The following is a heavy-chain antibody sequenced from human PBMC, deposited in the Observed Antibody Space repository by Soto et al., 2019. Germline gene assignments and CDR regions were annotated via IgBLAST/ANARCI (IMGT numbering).Heavy chain of an antibody. CDR1: GFTFSSYA. Sequence: GGSLRLSCAASGFTFSSYAMSWVRQAPGKGLEWVSAISGSGGSTYYADSVKGRFTISRDNSKNTLYLQMNSLRAEDTAVYYCANPLFMVPPPMDYGMDVWGQGTTVTVS. CDR3: ANPLFMVPPPMDYGMDV. CDR2: ISGSGGST. J-gene: IGHJ6*02. D-gene: IGHD3-10*01. V-gene: IGHV3-23*01.